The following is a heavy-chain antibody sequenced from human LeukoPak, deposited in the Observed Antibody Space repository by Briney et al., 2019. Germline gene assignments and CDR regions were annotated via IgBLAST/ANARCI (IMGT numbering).Heavy chain of an antibody. Sequence: GGSLRLSCAASGFTFSSYAMSWVRQAPGKGLEWVSAISGSGGSTYYADSVKGRFTISRDNSKNTLYLQMNSLRAEDTAVYHCAKSTAAGRTPFDYWGQGTLVTVSS. CDR3: AKSTAAGRTPFDY. CDR1: GFTFSSYA. D-gene: IGHD6-13*01. J-gene: IGHJ4*02. CDR2: ISGSGGST. V-gene: IGHV3-23*01.